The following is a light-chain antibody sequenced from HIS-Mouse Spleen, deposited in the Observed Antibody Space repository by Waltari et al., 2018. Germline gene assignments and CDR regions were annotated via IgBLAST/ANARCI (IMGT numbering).Light chain of an antibody. J-gene: IGKJ2*01. Sequence: DVVMTQSPLSLPVTLGQPASISCRSSQSLVHSDGNTYLNWFQQRPGQSPRRLIYKVSNRDSGVPDRLSGSGSGTDFTLKISRVEAEDVGVYYCMQGTHWPMYTFGQGTKLEIK. V-gene: IGKV2-30*02. CDR3: MQGTHWPMYT. CDR2: KVS. CDR1: QSLVHSDGNTY.